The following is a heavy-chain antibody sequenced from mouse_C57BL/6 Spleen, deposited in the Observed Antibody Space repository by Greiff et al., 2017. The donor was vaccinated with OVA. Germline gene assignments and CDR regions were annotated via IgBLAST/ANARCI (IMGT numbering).Heavy chain of an antibody. J-gene: IGHJ2*01. D-gene: IGHD1-1*01. Sequence: VQLQQSGPELVKPGASVKISCKASGYTFTDYYMNWVKQSHGKSLEWIGDINPNNGGTSYNQKFKGKATLTVDKSSSTAYMELRSLTSEDSAVYYCAREDGSTDFDYWGQGTTLTVSS. V-gene: IGHV1-26*01. CDR3: AREDGSTDFDY. CDR2: INPNNGGT. CDR1: GYTFTDYY.